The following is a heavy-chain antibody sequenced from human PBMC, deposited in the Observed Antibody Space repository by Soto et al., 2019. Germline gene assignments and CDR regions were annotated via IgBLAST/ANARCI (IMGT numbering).Heavy chain of an antibody. CDR2: ISSAGDSS. J-gene: IGHJ4*02. CDR3: ARVYCSTTTCHVQAFDS. Sequence: GGSLRLSCAAYGFTFSSYEMNWVRQAPGKXLEWVSYISSAGDSSYYADSVKSRFTISRDNAKNSLYLQMNSLRVEDTAVYYCARVYCSTTTCHVQAFDSWGQGTLVTVSS. CDR1: GFTFSSYE. V-gene: IGHV3-48*03. D-gene: IGHD2-2*01.